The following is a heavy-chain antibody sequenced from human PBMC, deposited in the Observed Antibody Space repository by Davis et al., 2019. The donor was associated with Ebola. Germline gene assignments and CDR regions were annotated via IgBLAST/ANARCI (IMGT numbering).Heavy chain of an antibody. CDR2: IKQDGSEK. CDR3: ARDLGARISVVDEGDF. V-gene: IGHV3-7*01. CDR1: GFTMSSTW. D-gene: IGHD6-19*01. J-gene: IGHJ4*02. Sequence: GESLKISCEASGFTMSSTWISWVRQAPGKGLEWVANIKQDGSEKYYVDSVKGRFTGSRDSSKNTVFLQMNDLRAEDTAVYYCARDLGARISVVDEGDFWGQGTLVTVSS.